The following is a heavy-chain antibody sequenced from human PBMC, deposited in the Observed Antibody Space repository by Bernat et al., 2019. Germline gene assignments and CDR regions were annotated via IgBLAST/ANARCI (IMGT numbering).Heavy chain of an antibody. CDR3: AKWSGTTIYYYGMDV. CDR1: GFTFNKCA. V-gene: IGHV3-23*01. Sequence: VQLLESGGGLVQPGGSLRLSCATSGFTFNKCAMSWVRQAPGRGLEWVSGISNSGDTKYYAESVKGRFTSSSDYSKSSLYLQMNSLRAEDTAVYYCAKWSGTTIYYYGMDVWGQGTTVTVSS. D-gene: IGHD1-1*01. J-gene: IGHJ6*02. CDR2: ISNSGDTK.